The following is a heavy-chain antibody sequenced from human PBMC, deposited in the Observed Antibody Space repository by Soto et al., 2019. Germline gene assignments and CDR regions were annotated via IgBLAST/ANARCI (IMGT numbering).Heavy chain of an antibody. CDR3: ARSLADYSNLDH. J-gene: IGHJ4*02. CDR1: GYTFTAYA. Sequence: QVQFVQSGAEEKKPGASVKIACKASGYTFTAYAIHWVRQAPGQGLEWMGRINAGNGDTVYSQKFQDRVTVTRDTSATTVYMELNSLTSEDTAVFFCARSLADYSNLDHWGRGTLVTVSS. CDR2: INAGNGDT. V-gene: IGHV1-3*05. D-gene: IGHD4-4*01.